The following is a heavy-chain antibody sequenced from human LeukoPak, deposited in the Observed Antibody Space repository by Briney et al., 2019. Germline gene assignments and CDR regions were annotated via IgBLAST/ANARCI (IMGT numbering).Heavy chain of an antibody. CDR1: GFTFSSHP. V-gene: IGHV3-23*01. D-gene: IGHD6-13*01. Sequence: GGSLRLSCVASGFTFSSHPMNWVRQVPGRGLEWVSSISGTGVTTYYAESVRGRFTISRDNSKNTLYLQMNSLRAEDTAVYYCAKAHSWYVFDCWGQGSLVTVSS. CDR2: ISGTGVTT. J-gene: IGHJ5*01. CDR3: AKAHSWYVFDC.